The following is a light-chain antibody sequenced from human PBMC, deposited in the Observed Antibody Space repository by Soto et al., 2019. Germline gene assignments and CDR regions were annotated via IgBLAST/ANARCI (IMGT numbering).Light chain of an antibody. Sequence: EIVLTQSPGTLSLSPGERATLSCRASQSISSTYLAWYQQKPGQAPRLVIYAASSRATGIPDRFSGSGSGTDFTLIISRLEPEDFAVYYCQQYRSSPRTFGQGTKVEIK. CDR3: QQYRSSPRT. V-gene: IGKV3-20*01. CDR2: AAS. CDR1: QSISSTY. J-gene: IGKJ1*01.